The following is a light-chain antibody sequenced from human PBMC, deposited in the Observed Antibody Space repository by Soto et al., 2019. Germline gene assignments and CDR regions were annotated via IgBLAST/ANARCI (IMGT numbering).Light chain of an antibody. CDR1: QGISSY. Sequence: IQLTQSPSSLSASVGDRVTITCRASQGISSYLVWYQQRPGKAPKLLIYAASTLQSGVPSRFRGSVSGTDFTLTISSLQPEDSATYYCQQLNSYRVTFGQGTKLEIK. J-gene: IGKJ2*01. CDR3: QQLNSYRVT. CDR2: AAS. V-gene: IGKV1-9*01.